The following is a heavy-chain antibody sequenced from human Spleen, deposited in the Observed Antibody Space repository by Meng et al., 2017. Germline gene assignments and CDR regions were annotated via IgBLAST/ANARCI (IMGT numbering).Heavy chain of an antibody. CDR3: ARLLRRTSNYCSGGSCYADYFDY. Sequence: KVSCKGSGYSFTSYWIGWVRQMPGKGLEWMGIIYPGDSDTKYSPSFQGQVTIQADKSISTAYLQWSSLKASDTAMYYCARLLRRTSNYCSGGSCYADYFDYWGQGTLVTVSS. J-gene: IGHJ4*02. CDR1: GYSFTSYW. D-gene: IGHD2-15*01. CDR2: IYPGDSDT. V-gene: IGHV5-51*01.